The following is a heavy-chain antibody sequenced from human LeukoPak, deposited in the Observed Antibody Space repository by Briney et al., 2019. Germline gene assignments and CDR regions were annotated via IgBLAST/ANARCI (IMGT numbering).Heavy chain of an antibody. CDR3: ARGSGQDFARVPAAAIVPPYYFDY. CDR2: INHSGST. Sequence: SETLSLTCAVYGGSFSGYYWSWIRQPPGKGLEWIGEINHSGSTNYNPSLKSRVTISVDTSKNQFSLKLSSVTAADTAVYYCARGSGQDFARVPAAAIVPPYYFDYWGQGTLVTVSS. V-gene: IGHV4-34*01. J-gene: IGHJ4*02. D-gene: IGHD2-2*01. CDR1: GGSFSGYY.